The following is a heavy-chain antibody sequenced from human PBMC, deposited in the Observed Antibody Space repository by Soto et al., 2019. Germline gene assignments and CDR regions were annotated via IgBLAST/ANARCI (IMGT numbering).Heavy chain of an antibody. J-gene: IGHJ4*02. CDR3: SSWENNREAFDS. CDR2: SYFQGSA. D-gene: IGHD1-26*01. V-gene: IGHV4-30-4*01. CDR1: GGPISSGSYY. Sequence: SETLSLTCTVSGGPISSGSYYWSWIRRPPGKGLEWVGYSYFQGSAYYNPSLKSRAVILVDTSKNQFSLRLSSVTAADTALYYCSSWENNREAFDSWGQGTLVTVS.